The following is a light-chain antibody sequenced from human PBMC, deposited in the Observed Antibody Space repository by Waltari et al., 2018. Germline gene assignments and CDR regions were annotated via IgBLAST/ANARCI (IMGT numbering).Light chain of an antibody. V-gene: IGKV3-20*01. CDR1: QSVYFAY. CDR2: GAS. Sequence: EIVLTQSPGTLSLSPGETATLSCRASQSVYFAYLAWYQQKPGQAPRLLMYGASSRATGIPDRFSGSGCGTDFTLTISRLEPEDFAVYYCQQYGSSPPWTFGQGTKVELK. J-gene: IGKJ1*01. CDR3: QQYGSSPPWT.